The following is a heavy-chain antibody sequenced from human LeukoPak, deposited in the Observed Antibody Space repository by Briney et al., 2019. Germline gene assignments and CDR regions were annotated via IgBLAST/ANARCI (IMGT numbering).Heavy chain of an antibody. Sequence: GGSLRLSCAASVFTFSSYSMNWVRQAPGKGLEWVSYISTGSSAIYYADSVKGRFTISRDNARNSLYLQMNSLRAEDTAVYYCARYAAWPPQDFDYRGQGTLVTVSS. CDR3: ARYAAWPPQDFDY. V-gene: IGHV3-48*01. CDR2: ISTGSSAI. J-gene: IGHJ4*02. CDR1: VFTFSSYS. D-gene: IGHD2-15*01.